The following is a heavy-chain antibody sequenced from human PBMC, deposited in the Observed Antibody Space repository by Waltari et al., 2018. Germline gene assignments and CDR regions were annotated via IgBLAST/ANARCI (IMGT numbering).Heavy chain of an antibody. V-gene: IGHV1-2*04. D-gene: IGHD2-8*01. CDR1: GYTFNDSH. CDR3: ARRSCNGECYAPYIY. J-gene: IGHJ4*02. Sequence: QVQLVQSGAEVTKPGASVKVSCKPSGYTFNDSHIHWVRQAPGQGLEWRGWINPKSGATYYAQTFQGWVTMTRDTSTSTVFMELSSLKSDDTAVYYCARRSCNGECYAPYIYWGQGTLVTVSS. CDR2: INPKSGAT.